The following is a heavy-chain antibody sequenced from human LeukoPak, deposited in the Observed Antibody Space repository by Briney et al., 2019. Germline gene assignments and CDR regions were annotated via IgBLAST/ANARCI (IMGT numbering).Heavy chain of an antibody. CDR3: ANSAGGDRHGSDY. V-gene: IGHV3-23*01. CDR2: ISSSGGST. Sequence: PGGSLRLSCAASEFTFSNYVMTWVRQAPGQGLEWVSGISSSGGSTYYADSVKGRFAISRDNSKNTLYLQMNSLRAEDTAVYYCANSAGGDRHGSDYWGQGTLVTVSS. D-gene: IGHD2-21*02. CDR1: EFTFSNYV. J-gene: IGHJ4*02.